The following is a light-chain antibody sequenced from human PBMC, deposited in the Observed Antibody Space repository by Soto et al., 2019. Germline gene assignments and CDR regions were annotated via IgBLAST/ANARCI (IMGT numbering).Light chain of an antibody. V-gene: IGLV2-8*01. J-gene: IGLJ2*01. CDR3: SSYAGSDSFVV. CDR2: EIF. Sequence: QSALTQPPSASGSPGQSVTLSCTGTSSDVGGYNYVSWYQQHPGKAPKLIIYEIFQRPPGVPDRFSGSKSDNTASLTVSGLRAEDEADYYCSSYAGSDSFVVFGGGTKVTVL. CDR1: SSDVGGYNY.